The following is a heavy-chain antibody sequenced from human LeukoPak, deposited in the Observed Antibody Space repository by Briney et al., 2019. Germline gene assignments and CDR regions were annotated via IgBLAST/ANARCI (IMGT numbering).Heavy chain of an antibody. CDR3: AKDYGSGSSLVDY. CDR2: ITGSGGTT. CDR1: GFSFSSYG. V-gene: IGHV3-23*01. D-gene: IGHD3-10*01. Sequence: PGGSLRLSCAASGFSFSSYGMSWVRQAPGKGLEWISAITGSGGTTYYADSVEGRFTISRDNSKNTLYLQVNSLRAEDTAVYYCAKDYGSGSSLVDYWGQGTLVTVSS. J-gene: IGHJ4*02.